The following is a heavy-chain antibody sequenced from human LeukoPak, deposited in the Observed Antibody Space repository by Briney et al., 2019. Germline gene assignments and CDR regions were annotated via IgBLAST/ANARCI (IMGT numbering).Heavy chain of an antibody. V-gene: IGHV4-59*08. D-gene: IGHD1-26*01. CDR2: IYYSGST. J-gene: IGHJ3*02. CDR3: ARIGGSFTHDAFDI. Sequence: SETLSLTCAVYGGSFSGYYWSWIRQPPGKGLEWIGYIYYSGSTNYNPSLKSRVTISVDTSKNQFSLKLSSVTAADTAVYYCARIGGSFTHDAFDIWGQGTMVTVSS. CDR1: GGSFSGYY.